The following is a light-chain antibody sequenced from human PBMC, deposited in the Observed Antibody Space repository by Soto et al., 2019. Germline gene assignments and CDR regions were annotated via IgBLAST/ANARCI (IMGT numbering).Light chain of an antibody. CDR2: DVS. V-gene: IGLV2-14*01. CDR3: SSYTRSSIVV. Sequence: QSALTQPASVSGSPGQSITISCTGTSSDVGGYNYVSWYQQNPGKAPKLMIYDVSNRPSGVSNRFSGAKSGNTASLTISGLQAEDEADYYCSSYTRSSIVVFGGGTQLTVL. J-gene: IGLJ2*01. CDR1: SSDVGGYNY.